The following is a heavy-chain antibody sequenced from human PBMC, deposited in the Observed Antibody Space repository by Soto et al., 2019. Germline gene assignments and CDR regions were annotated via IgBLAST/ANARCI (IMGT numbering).Heavy chain of an antibody. CDR2: ISAYNGNT. CDR3: ARDWKSAIAAGLDY. V-gene: IGHV1-18*01. J-gene: IGHJ4*02. D-gene: IGHD6-25*01. CDR1: GYTFPSCG. Sequence: ASVKVSCKASGYTFPSCGISWVRQAPGQGLEWMGWISAYNGNTNYAQKVQGRVTMTTDTSTNTAYMELRSLRSDDTAVYYCARDWKSAIAAGLDYWGQGTLVTVSS.